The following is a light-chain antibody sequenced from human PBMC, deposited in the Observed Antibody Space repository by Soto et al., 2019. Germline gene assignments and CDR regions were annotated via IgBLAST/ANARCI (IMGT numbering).Light chain of an antibody. CDR2: DVS. CDR3: CSYAGSGRYV. V-gene: IGLV2-11*01. CDR1: SSDVGGYNY. Sequence: QSALTQPRSVSGSPGQSVTISCTGTSSDVGGYNYVSWYQQHPGKAPKLMIYDVSKRPSGVPDRFSGSKSGNTASLTISGLQAEDEADYYCCSYAGSGRYVFGTGTKLTVL. J-gene: IGLJ1*01.